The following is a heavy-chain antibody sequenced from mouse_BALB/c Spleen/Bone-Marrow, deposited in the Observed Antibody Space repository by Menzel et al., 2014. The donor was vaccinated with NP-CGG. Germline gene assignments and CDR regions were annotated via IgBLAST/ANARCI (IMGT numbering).Heavy chain of an antibody. CDR1: GFNIKDTY. V-gene: IGHV14-3*02. CDR2: IDPANGNT. CDR3: ANYYYGSSLFAY. Sequence: EVKVEESGAELVKPGASVKLSCTASGFNIKDTYMHWVKQRPGQGLEWIGRIDPANGNTKYDPKFQGKATITADTSSNTAYLQLSSLTSEDTAVYYCANYYYGSSLFAYWGQGTLVTVSA. D-gene: IGHD1-1*01. J-gene: IGHJ3*01.